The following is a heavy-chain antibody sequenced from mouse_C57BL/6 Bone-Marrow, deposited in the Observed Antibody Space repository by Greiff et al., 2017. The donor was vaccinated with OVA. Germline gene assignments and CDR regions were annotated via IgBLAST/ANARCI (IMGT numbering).Heavy chain of an antibody. CDR1: GYSFTGYY. CDR3: ARGRGGY. Sequence: VQLQQSGPELVKPGASVKISCKASGYSFTGYYMNWVKQSPEKSLEWIGEINPSTGGTTYNQKFKAKATLTVDKSSSTAYMQLKSLTSEDSAFYYCARGRGGYWGQGTTLTVSS. V-gene: IGHV1-42*01. CDR2: INPSTGGT. J-gene: IGHJ2*01.